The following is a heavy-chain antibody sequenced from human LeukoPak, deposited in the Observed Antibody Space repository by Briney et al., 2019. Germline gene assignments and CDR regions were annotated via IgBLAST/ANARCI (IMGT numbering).Heavy chain of an antibody. V-gene: IGHV3-11*06. CDR3: AREHIVGAGRRAYGMDV. J-gene: IGHJ6*02. D-gene: IGHD1-26*01. CDR1: GFTFSDYY. Sequence: GGSLRLSCAASGFTFSDYYMSWIRQAPGKGLEWVSSISSSSSYIYYADSVKGRFTISRDNAKNSLYLQMNSLRAEDTAVYYCAREHIVGAGRRAYGMDVWGQGTTVTVSS. CDR2: ISSSSSYI.